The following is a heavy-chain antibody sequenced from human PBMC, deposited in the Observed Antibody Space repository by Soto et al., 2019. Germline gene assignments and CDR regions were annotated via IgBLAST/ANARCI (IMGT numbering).Heavy chain of an antibody. D-gene: IGHD5-12*01. CDR1: GFNFNTFA. CDR3: AKDPPSPWTANWVDP. J-gene: IGHJ5*02. Sequence: EEQVSESGGGLLQSGGSLRLSCAASGFNFNTFAMSWIRQAPGKGLEWVSHISSSGDSRDYADSVRGRFTISRDNSKNVLFLQMNSLRADDTATYYCAKDPPSPWTANWVDPWGKGTLVTVSS. V-gene: IGHV3-23*01. CDR2: ISSSGDSR.